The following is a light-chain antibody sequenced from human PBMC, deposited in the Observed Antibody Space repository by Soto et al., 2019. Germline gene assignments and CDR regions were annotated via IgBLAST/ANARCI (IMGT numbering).Light chain of an antibody. V-gene: IGKV3-15*01. Sequence: IGMTQCAATLSLSPGERATLSCRASQSVXSNLAWYQQKAGQAPRFLXYGTSTRATGIPARLSGSGSGTDFTLTISSLQFEDFAVYYCQQYNNGPRTFGQGTKVDIK. CDR3: QQYNNGPRT. J-gene: IGKJ1*01. CDR1: QSVXSN. CDR2: GTS.